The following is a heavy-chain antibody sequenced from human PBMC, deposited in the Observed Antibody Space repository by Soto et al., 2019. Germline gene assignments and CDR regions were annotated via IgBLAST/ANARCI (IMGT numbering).Heavy chain of an antibody. Sequence: QVQLVQSGAEVKKPGSSVKVSCEASGGTFSGHAISWVRQAPGQGPEWMGGLIPLFGTTQHAQNFQRRLTITADKSTSTGYMELASLRFDDTAIYYCARGPNWGYRFDSWGQGTLVTVSS. CDR2: LIPLFGTT. J-gene: IGHJ4*02. D-gene: IGHD7-27*01. V-gene: IGHV1-69*06. CDR1: GGTFSGHA. CDR3: ARGPNWGYRFDS.